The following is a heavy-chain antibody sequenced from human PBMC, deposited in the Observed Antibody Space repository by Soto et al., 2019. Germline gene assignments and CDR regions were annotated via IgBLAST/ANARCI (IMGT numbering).Heavy chain of an antibody. J-gene: IGHJ6*02. D-gene: IGHD3-3*01. CDR2: IYYSGST. Sequence: SETLSLTCTVSGGSIGSYHWSWIRQPPGKGLEWIGYIYYSGSTNYNPSLRSRVTISLDTSKKQFSLKLSSVTAADTAVYYCAREIFDRVPGYYFYDMDVWGQGTTVTVSS. CDR1: GGSIGSYH. CDR3: AREIFDRVPGYYFYDMDV. V-gene: IGHV4-59*12.